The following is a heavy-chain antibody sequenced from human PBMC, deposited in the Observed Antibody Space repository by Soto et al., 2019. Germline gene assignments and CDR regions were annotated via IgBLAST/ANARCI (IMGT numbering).Heavy chain of an antibody. CDR1: GGSISSGGYY. CDR2: IYYSGST. V-gene: IGHV4-31*03. D-gene: IGHD2-15*01. J-gene: IGHJ5*02. Sequence: QVQLQESGPGLVKPSQTLSLTCTVSGGSISSGGYYWSWLRQHPGKGLEWIGYIYYSGSTYYNPSLKSRVLIFVDTSKNQFSFELSCVAAADRRVYYCTIYGCSGGNFYESRALDPWGQGTLFMVSS. CDR3: TIYGCSGGNFYESRALDP.